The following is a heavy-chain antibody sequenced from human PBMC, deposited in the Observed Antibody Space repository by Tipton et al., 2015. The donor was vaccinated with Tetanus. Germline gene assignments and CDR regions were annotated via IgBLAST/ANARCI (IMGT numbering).Heavy chain of an antibody. CDR2: IYYSGST. Sequence: TLSLTCTVSGGSISSSSYYWGWIRQPPGKGLEWIGSIYYSGSTYYNPSLKSRVTMSVDTSKNQFSLSLRSVTAADRAVFYCAGLYYYDSASYPLYWGQGTLVTVSS. CDR3: AGLYYYDSASYPLY. CDR1: GGSISSSSYY. D-gene: IGHD3-10*01. V-gene: IGHV4-39*01. J-gene: IGHJ4*02.